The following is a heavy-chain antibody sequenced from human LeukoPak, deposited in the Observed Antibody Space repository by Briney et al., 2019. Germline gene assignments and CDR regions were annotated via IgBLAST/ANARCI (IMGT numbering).Heavy chain of an antibody. CDR2: IYHSGST. J-gene: IGHJ3*02. CDR1: GGSISSSNW. Sequence: SETLSLTCAVSGGSISSSNWWSWVRQPPGKGLEWIGEIYHSGSTNYNPSLKSRVTISVDKSKNQFSLKLSSVTAADTAVYYCARGWYYYDSSGYYPSAFDIWGQGTMVTVSS. V-gene: IGHV4-4*02. CDR3: ARGWYYYDSSGYYPSAFDI. D-gene: IGHD3-22*01.